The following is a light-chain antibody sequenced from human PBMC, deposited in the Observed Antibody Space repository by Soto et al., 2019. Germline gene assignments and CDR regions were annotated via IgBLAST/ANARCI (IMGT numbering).Light chain of an antibody. CDR1: SSDVGGYNF. Sequence: QSALTQPASVSGSPGQSITISCTGTSSDVGGYNFVSWYQQHPGKAPKLMIYDVSNRPSGVSNRFSGSKSGNTASLTISGLQAEEGADYYCSSYTISSTLVFGGGTKLTVL. CDR3: SSYTISSTLV. J-gene: IGLJ3*02. CDR2: DVS. V-gene: IGLV2-14*01.